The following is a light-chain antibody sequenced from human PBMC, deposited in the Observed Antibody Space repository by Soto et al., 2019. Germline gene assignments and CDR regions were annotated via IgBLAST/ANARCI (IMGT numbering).Light chain of an antibody. V-gene: IGKV3-20*01. CDR3: QQYGTSPHT. CDR1: QSVNSNY. J-gene: IGKJ2*01. CDR2: GAS. Sequence: EIVLTQSPGTLSLSPGERATLSCRASQSVNSNYLAWYQQKPGLVTRPLISGASLRAAGVPDRLSGSGSGTDFTTTISRQEPEDYAVYYCQQYGTSPHTFGQGTKLEIK.